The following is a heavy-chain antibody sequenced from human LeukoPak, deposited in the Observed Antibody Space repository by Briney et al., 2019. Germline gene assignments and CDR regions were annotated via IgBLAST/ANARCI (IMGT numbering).Heavy chain of an antibody. Sequence: GGSLRLSCAASGFTFSKYWMLWVRQAPGKGLESVSRINTDGTVTTYADSVKGRFTVSRDNVDNTMFLQMNSVRDEDTAVYYCATKQWLAPPPDSWGQGTPVTVSS. J-gene: IGHJ4*02. D-gene: IGHD6-19*01. V-gene: IGHV3-74*01. CDR1: GFTFSKYW. CDR2: INTDGTVT. CDR3: ATKQWLAPPPDS.